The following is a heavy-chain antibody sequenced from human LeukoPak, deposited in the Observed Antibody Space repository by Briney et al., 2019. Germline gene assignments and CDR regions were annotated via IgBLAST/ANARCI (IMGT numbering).Heavy chain of an antibody. CDR2: ISGSATGGNT. Sequence: GGSLRLSCAASGFTFSTYAMSWVRQAPGKGLEWVSAISGSATGGNTYYTDSVKGRFTISRDTSKNSVFLHLSSLGAEDTAIYYCTRVLLMVYNLPRFFDFWGQGALVTVSS. J-gene: IGHJ4*02. V-gene: IGHV3-23*01. CDR3: TRVLLMVYNLPRFFDF. D-gene: IGHD2-8*01. CDR1: GFTFSTYA.